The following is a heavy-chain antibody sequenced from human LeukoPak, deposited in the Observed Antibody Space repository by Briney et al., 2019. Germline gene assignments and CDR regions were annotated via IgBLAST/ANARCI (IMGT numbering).Heavy chain of an antibody. D-gene: IGHD2-2*01. Sequence: SETLSLTCAVYGGSFSGYYWSWIRQPPGKGLEWIGEINHSGSTNYNPSLKSRVTISVDTSKNQFSLKLSSVTAADTAVYYCARGLVGEADIVAVPAARAFDYWGQGTLVTVSS. J-gene: IGHJ4*02. CDR1: GGSFSGYY. CDR2: INHSGST. CDR3: ARGLVGEADIVAVPAARAFDY. V-gene: IGHV4-34*01.